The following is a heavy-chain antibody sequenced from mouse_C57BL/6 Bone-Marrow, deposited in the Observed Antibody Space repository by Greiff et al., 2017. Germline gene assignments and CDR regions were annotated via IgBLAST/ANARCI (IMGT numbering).Heavy chain of an antibody. CDR2: IYPGDGDT. Sequence: QVQLKQSGPELVKPGASVKISCKASGYAFSSSWMNWVKQRPGKGLEWIGRIYPGDGDTNYNGKFKGKATLTADKSSSTAYMQLSSLTSEDSAVYFCAMDYGSSSYYFDYWGQGTTLTVSS. V-gene: IGHV1-82*01. CDR1: GYAFSSSW. CDR3: AMDYGSSSYYFDY. D-gene: IGHD1-1*01. J-gene: IGHJ2*01.